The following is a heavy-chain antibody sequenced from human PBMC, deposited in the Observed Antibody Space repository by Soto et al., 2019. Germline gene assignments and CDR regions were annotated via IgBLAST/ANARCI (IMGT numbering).Heavy chain of an antibody. D-gene: IGHD2-15*01. Sequence: QVQLVQSGAEVKKPGSSVKVSCKASGGTSSSYAISWVRQAPGQGLEWMGGIIPIFGTANYAQKFQGRVTITADESTSTAYMELSSLRSEDTAVYYCASGYCSGGSCSTLNYYYYGMDVWGQGTTVTVSS. J-gene: IGHJ6*02. CDR2: IIPIFGTA. CDR1: GGTSSSYA. CDR3: ASGYCSGGSCSTLNYYYYGMDV. V-gene: IGHV1-69*01.